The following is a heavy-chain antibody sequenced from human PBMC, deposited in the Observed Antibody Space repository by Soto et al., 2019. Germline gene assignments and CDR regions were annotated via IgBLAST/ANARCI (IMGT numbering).Heavy chain of an antibody. CDR1: GYAFTTYG. V-gene: IGHV1-18*01. CDR3: ARGRYGDY. Sequence: QVHLVQSGAEVKKPGASVKVSCQGSGYAFTTYGITWVRQAPGQGLEWMGWISAHNGNTNYAQKLQCRVTVTRDTSTSTAYMELRSLRYDEAAVYYCARGRYGDYWGQGALVTVSS. J-gene: IGHJ4*02. CDR2: ISAHNGNT. D-gene: IGHD1-1*01.